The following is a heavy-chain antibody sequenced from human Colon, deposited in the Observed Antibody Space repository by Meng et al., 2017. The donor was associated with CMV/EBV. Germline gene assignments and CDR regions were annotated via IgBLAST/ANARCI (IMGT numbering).Heavy chain of an antibody. V-gene: IGHV1-18*01. D-gene: IGHD2-8*02. CDR1: GYTFHDYA. Sequence: ASVKVSCKASGYTFHDYAISWVRQAPGQGLEWMGWINPYNGNTNYAQRLQGRATMTADTSSSTAYMELRSLRSDDTAVYYCAKCLLCTATTCPYNWFDPWGQGTLVTVSS. J-gene: IGHJ5*02. CDR2: INPYNGNT. CDR3: AKCLLCTATTCPYNWFDP.